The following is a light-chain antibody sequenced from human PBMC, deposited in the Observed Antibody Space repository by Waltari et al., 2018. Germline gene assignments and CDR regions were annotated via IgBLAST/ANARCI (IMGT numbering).Light chain of an antibody. CDR1: SDSLGNYIP. CDR2: EGT. Sequence: QSAPPQPASVSASPGQSITISRTGISDSLGNYIPVSWYQQPPGPAPTPLIYEGTKRPSGVSNRFSGSKSGNTASLTISGLQSEDEADYHCCSYGGRSTWLFGGGTRLTVL. J-gene: IGLJ3*02. V-gene: IGLV2-23*01. CDR3: CSYGGRSTWL.